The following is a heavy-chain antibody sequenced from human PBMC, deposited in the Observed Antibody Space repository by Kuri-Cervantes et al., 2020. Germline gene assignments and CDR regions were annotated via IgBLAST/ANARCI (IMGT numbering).Heavy chain of an antibody. Sequence: GESLKISCAASGFTFSSYSMNWVRQAPGKGLEWFSSISRGSSYIYYSDSVKGRFTISRDNAKNSLYLEMNRLRAEDTAVYYCARVPEKDIVATIFGDWGQGTLVTVSS. CDR1: GFTFSSYS. CDR3: ARVPEKDIVATIFGD. CDR2: ISRGSSYI. J-gene: IGHJ4*02. V-gene: IGHV3-21*01. D-gene: IGHD5-12*01.